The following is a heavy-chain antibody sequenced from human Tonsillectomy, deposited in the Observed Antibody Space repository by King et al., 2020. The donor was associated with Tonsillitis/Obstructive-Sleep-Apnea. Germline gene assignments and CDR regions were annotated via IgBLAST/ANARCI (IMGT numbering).Heavy chain of an antibody. J-gene: IGHJ3*02. CDR3: VKCVGDCPVHDAFDI. CDR1: GYTFTSYG. D-gene: IGHD2-21*01. Sequence: QLVQSGAEVKKPGASVKVSCKASGYTFTSYGISWGRQAPGQGLEWMGWISAYNGNTNYAQKLQGRVTMTTDTSTTTAYMELRCLRSDDTAVYYCVKCVGDCPVHDAFDIWGQGTMVTVSS. V-gene: IGHV1-18*01. CDR2: ISAYNGNT.